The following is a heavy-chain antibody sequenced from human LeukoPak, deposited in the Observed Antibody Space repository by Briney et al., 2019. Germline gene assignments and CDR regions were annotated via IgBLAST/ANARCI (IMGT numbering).Heavy chain of an antibody. CDR1: GGSITSSGYY. CDR3: ARHYSSSWHEDAFDI. CDR2: IYSSGST. Sequence: SETLSLTCTVSGGSITSSGYYWSWIRQLPGEGLEWIGYIYSSGSTYFNPSLRSRVTMSVDTSKNQFSLKLSSVTAADTAVYYCARHYSSSWHEDAFDIWGQGTMVTVSS. J-gene: IGHJ3*02. V-gene: IGHV4-31*03. D-gene: IGHD6-13*01.